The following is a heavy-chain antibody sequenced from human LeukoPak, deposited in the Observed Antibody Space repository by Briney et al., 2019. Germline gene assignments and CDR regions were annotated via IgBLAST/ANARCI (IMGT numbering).Heavy chain of an antibody. CDR1: GCTSSSYY. V-gene: IGHV4-4*07. Sequence: SSETLSLTCTVSGCTSSSYYWSWIRQAAGKGLEWIGRIYTSGSTNYNPSLKSRVTMSVDTSKNQFSLKLSSVTAADTAVYYCAREDHSSGWYGGYNWFDPWGQGTLVTVSS. CDR3: AREDHSSGWYGGYNWFDP. J-gene: IGHJ5*02. D-gene: IGHD6-19*01. CDR2: IYTSGST.